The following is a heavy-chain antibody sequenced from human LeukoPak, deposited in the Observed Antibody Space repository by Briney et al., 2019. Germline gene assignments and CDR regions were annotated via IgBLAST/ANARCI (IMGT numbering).Heavy chain of an antibody. CDR2: IYYSGST. Sequence: SETLSLTCTVSGGSISSSSYYWGWIRQPPGKGLEWIGSIYYSGSTYYNPSLKSRVTISVDTSKNQFSLKLSSVTAADTAVYYCARKEWLREYFDYWGQGTLATVSS. D-gene: IGHD5-12*01. V-gene: IGHV4-39*01. CDR3: ARKEWLREYFDY. J-gene: IGHJ4*02. CDR1: GGSISSSSYY.